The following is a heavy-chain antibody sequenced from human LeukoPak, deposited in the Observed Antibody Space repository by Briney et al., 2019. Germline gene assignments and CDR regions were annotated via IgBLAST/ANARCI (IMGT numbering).Heavy chain of an antibody. V-gene: IGHV4-39*01. CDR1: GGSISSSSYY. D-gene: IGHD6-19*01. Sequence: SETLSLTCTVSGGSISSSSYYWGWIRQPPGKGLEWIGTIYYSGNTYYNPSLKSRVSISVDTSKNQFYLKLSSVTAADTAVYYCARQAVAGNGFDYWGQGTLVTVSS. CDR2: IYYSGNT. J-gene: IGHJ4*02. CDR3: ARQAVAGNGFDY.